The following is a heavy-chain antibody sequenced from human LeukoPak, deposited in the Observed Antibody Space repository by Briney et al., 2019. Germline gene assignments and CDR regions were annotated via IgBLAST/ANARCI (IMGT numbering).Heavy chain of an antibody. D-gene: IGHD3-10*01. V-gene: IGHV3-23*01. Sequence: GGSLRLSCAASGFTSSSYAMSWVRPAPGKGLEWVSAIRDSGFTFYADSVRGRFTISRDNSKNTVLLQMNSVRAEDTAVYYCAKEKEGSGSYHVDYWGQGTLVTVSS. CDR3: AKEKEGSGSYHVDY. CDR2: IRDSGFT. CDR1: GFTSSSYA. J-gene: IGHJ4*02.